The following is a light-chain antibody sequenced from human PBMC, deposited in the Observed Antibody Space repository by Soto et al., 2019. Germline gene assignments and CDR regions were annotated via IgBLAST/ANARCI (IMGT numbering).Light chain of an antibody. V-gene: IGKV3-20*01. CDR2: ATS. CDR3: QQYGSFTWT. J-gene: IGKJ1*01. Sequence: ELVLTQFPGSLSLSPGARATISCGASQMITPSYSAWYQQKPGQAPRLLIYATSTRASGIPDRFSGSGSGTNFSLSISGLEPEDSAVYFCQQYGSFTWTFGQGTKVDIK. CDR1: QMITPSY.